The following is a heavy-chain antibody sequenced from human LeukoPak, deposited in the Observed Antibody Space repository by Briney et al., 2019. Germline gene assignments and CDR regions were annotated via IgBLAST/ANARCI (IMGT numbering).Heavy chain of an antibody. V-gene: IGHV3-30*04. J-gene: IGHJ3*02. CDR1: GFTFSSYA. CDR3: AREGGYCSGTDCYHFAFDI. D-gene: IGHD2-2*01. Sequence: GGSLRLSCAASGFTFSSYAMHWVRQAPGKGLEWGAVISDDESNKNYADSVKGRFPISRDNSKNTLYLQMNSLRAEDTAMYYCAREGGYCSGTDCYHFAFDIWGQGTMVTVSS. CDR2: ISDDESNK.